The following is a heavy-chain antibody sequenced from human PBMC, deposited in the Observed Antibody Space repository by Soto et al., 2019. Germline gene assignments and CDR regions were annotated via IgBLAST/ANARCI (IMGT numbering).Heavy chain of an antibody. CDR1: GYTFTSYY. Sequence: QVQLVQSGAEVKKPGASVKVSCNASGYTFTSYYMHWVRQAPGQGLEWMGIINPSGGSTRYAQKFQGRVTMTRDTSTSTVYMELSSLRSEDTAVYYCARGGQLNYDAFDIWGQGTMVTVSS. V-gene: IGHV1-46*01. CDR3: ARGGQLNYDAFDI. D-gene: IGHD6-6*01. CDR2: INPSGGST. J-gene: IGHJ3*02.